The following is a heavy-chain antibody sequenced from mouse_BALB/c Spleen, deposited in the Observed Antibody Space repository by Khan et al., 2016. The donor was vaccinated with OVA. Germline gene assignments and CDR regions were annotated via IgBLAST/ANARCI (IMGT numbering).Heavy chain of an antibody. V-gene: IGHV5-4*02. J-gene: IGHJ3*01. CDR2: ISDGGSYT. D-gene: IGHD1-1*02. CDR3: ARGFYGGPFTY. CDR1: GFTFSDYY. Sequence: EVELVESGGGLVKPGGSLKLSCAASGFTFSDYYMYWVRQTPEKRLEWVATISDGGSYTYYPDSVKGRFTISRDDVKNNLYLQMSSLKSEDTAKYYCARGFYGGPFTYWGQGTLGTVSA.